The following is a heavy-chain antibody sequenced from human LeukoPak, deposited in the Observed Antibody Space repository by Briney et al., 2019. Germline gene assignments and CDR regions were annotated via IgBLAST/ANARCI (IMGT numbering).Heavy chain of an antibody. J-gene: IGHJ4*02. Sequence: PSETLSLTCAVYGGSFSGYYWSWIRQPPGKGLEWIGEINHSGSTNYNPSLKSRVTISVDTSKNQFYMKLSSVTAADTAVYYCARGGYSGLGAWGQGSLVTVSS. V-gene: IGHV4-34*01. CDR2: INHSGST. CDR3: ARGGYSGLGA. CDR1: GGSFSGYY. D-gene: IGHD5-12*01.